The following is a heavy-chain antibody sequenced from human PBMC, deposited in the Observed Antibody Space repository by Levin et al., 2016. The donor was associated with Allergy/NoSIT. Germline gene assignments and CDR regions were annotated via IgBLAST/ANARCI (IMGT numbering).Heavy chain of an antibody. CDR2: INHIAKS. CDR3: ARTGALPPRADYYPMDV. Sequence: SETLSLTCTVSGGSISSGGYYWSWIRQHPGKGLEWIGEINHIAKSNHNPSLKSRVTISVSTTRRHFSLNLASVTAADTGVYYCARTGALPPRADYYPMDVWGQGTAVTVSS. J-gene: IGHJ6*02. CDR1: GGSISSGGYY. D-gene: IGHD3-10*01. V-gene: IGHV4-61*03.